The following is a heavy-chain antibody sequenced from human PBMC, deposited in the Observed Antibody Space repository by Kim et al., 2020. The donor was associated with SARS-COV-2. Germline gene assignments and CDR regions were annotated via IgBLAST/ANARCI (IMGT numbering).Heavy chain of an antibody. CDR3: AREGHCSSTSCYTFSSSWFPAEFDP. V-gene: IGHV4-4*07. J-gene: IGHJ5*02. D-gene: IGHD2-2*02. CDR2: IYTSGST. Sequence: SETLSLTCTVSGGSISSYYWSWIRQPAGKGLEWIGRIYTSGSTNYNPSLKSRVTMSVDTSKNQFSLKLSSVTAADTAVYYCAREGHCSSTSCYTFSSSWFPAEFDPWGQGTLVTVSS. CDR1: GGSISSYY.